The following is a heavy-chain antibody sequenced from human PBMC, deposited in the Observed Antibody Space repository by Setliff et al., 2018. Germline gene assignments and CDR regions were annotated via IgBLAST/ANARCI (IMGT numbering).Heavy chain of an antibody. J-gene: IGHJ4*01. CDR3: ARPGGTTVVARHFDY. CDR1: GGSISSTSCY. D-gene: IGHD2-15*01. CDR2: IFYTGSS. Sequence: PSETLSLTCTVSGGSISSTSCYWGWIRQPPGKGLEWIGSIFYTGSSYYNPSRRSRVTMSVDTSNNHFSLKVNSVTAADTAVYYCARPGGTTVVARHFDYWGSGILVTVSP. V-gene: IGHV4-39*02.